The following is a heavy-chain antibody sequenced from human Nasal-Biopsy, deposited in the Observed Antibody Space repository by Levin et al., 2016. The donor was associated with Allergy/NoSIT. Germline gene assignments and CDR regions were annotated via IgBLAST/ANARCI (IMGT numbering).Heavy chain of an antibody. J-gene: IGHJ6*02. Sequence: GGSLRLSCAPSGFIFSNYAMHWVRQGPGKGLEWVSLTSYDGTKKYYADSVKGRFSISRDNSKNTLYLEMSSLRAEDTAVYYCLRGDMIRGLPYTSFGMDVWGQGTTVTVSS. CDR2: TSYDGTKK. V-gene: IGHV3-30*04. D-gene: IGHD3-16*01. CDR3: LRGDMIRGLPYTSFGMDV. CDR1: GFIFSNYA.